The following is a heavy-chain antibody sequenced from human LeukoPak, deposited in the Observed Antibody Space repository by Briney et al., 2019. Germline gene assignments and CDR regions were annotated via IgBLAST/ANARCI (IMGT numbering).Heavy chain of an antibody. D-gene: IGHD4-17*01. V-gene: IGHV3-30*03. CDR2: ISYDGSNK. CDR1: GFTFSSYG. CDR3: AALYGDYGAFDI. J-gene: IGHJ3*02. Sequence: GGSLRLSCAASGFTFSSYGMHWVRQAPGKGLEWVAVISYDGSNKYYADSVKGRFTISRDNSKNTLYLQMNSLRAEDTAVYYCAALYGDYGAFDIWGQGRMVTVSS.